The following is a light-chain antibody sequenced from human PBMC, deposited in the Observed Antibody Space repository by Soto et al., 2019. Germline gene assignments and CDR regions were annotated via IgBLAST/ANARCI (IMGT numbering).Light chain of an antibody. J-gene: IGKJ1*01. V-gene: IGKV3-11*01. Sequence: EVVLTQSPATLALSPGERATLSCRASQSVSSYLAWYQQKPGQAPRLLIYDASNRATGIPARFSGSGSGTDFTLTSSSLDPEDFAVYYCQQRSDWPRTFGQGTKVEI. CDR3: QQRSDWPRT. CDR1: QSVSSY. CDR2: DAS.